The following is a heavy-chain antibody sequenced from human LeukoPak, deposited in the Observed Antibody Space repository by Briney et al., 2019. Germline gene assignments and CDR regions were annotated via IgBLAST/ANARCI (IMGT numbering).Heavy chain of an antibody. J-gene: IGHJ5*02. CDR1: GYSISSGYY. Sequence: SETLSLTCTVSGYSISSGYYWGWIRQPPGKGLEWIGSIYHSGSTYYNPSLKSRVTISVDTSKNQFSLKLSSVTAADTAVYYCARREDDVVVVVAAPNWFDPWGQGTLVTVSS. CDR3: ARREDDVVVVVAAPNWFDP. V-gene: IGHV4-38-2*02. D-gene: IGHD2-15*01. CDR2: IYHSGST.